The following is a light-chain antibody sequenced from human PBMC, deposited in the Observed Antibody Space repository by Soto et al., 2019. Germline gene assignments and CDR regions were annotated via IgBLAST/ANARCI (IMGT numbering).Light chain of an antibody. CDR1: ERVSSSY. CDR2: GAS. V-gene: IGKV3-20*01. J-gene: IGKJ1*01. Sequence: PGESATLSCRASERVSSSYLAWYQQKLGQAPRLLIYGASTRATGIPDRFSGSGSGTDFSLTITRLEPEDSAVYYCQQYGGSPRTFGQGTKVEIK. CDR3: QQYGGSPRT.